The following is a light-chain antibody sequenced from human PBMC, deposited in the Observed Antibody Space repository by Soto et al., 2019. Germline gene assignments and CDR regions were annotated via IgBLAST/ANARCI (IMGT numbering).Light chain of an antibody. Sequence: QSALTQPPSASGSPGQSVTIYCAGTSSDVGGYNYVSWYQQYPGKVPKLMIYEVSERPSGVPDRFSGSKSGNTAFLTVSGLQAEDEADYYCLSYADTAYVFGNGTKVTV. J-gene: IGLJ1*01. CDR1: SSDVGGYNY. CDR3: LSYADTAYV. V-gene: IGLV2-8*01. CDR2: EVS.